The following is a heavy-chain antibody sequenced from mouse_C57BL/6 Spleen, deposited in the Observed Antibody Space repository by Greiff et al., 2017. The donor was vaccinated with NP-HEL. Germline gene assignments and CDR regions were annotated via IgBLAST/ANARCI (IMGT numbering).Heavy chain of an antibody. J-gene: IGHJ3*01. CDR1: GYAFSSSW. Sequence: VQLQQSGPELVKPGASVKISCKASGYAFSSSWMNWVKQRPGKGLEWIGRIYPGDGDTNYNGKFKGKATLTADKSSSTAYMQLSSLTSEDSAVYFCARDDPGGFAYWGQGTLVTVSA. CDR2: IYPGDGDT. V-gene: IGHV1-82*01. CDR3: ARDDPGGFAY.